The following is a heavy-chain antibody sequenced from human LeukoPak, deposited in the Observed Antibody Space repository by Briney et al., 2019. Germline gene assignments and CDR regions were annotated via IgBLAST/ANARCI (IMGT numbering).Heavy chain of an antibody. CDR1: GFSFSSYT. Sequence: GGSLSLSCAVSGFSFSSYTVNWVRQAPGKGGEWVAGISDSGSTTSYADSVKGRFTISRDNSKNTVELQMTGLRAEDADIYFCAKDLNTMTHCGVDVWGQGTTVIVSS. CDR3: AKDLNTMTHCGVDV. D-gene: IGHD3-22*01. CDR2: ISDSGSTT. V-gene: IGHV3-23*01. J-gene: IGHJ6*02.